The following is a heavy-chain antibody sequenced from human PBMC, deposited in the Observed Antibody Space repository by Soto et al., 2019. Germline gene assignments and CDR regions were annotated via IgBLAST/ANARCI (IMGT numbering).Heavy chain of an antibody. CDR3: ARDYSTGPRADAFDI. CDR1: GGSISSYY. D-gene: IGHD6-13*01. V-gene: IGHV4-4*07. J-gene: IGHJ3*02. CDR2: IYTSGST. Sequence: SETLSLTCTVSGGSISSYYWSWIRQPAGKGLEWIGRIYTSGSTNYNPSLKSRVTMSVDTSKNQFSLKLSSVTAADTAVYYCARDYSTGPRADAFDIWGQGTMVTVSS.